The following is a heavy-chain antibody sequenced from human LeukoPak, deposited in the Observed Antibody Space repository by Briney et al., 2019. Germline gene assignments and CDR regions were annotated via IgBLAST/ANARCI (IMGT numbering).Heavy chain of an antibody. J-gene: IGHJ4*02. CDR2: INAGNGNT. D-gene: IGHD1-26*01. V-gene: IGHV1-3*03. CDR1: GYTFTSYA. CDR3: AREDVGALGYFDY. Sequence: ASVKASCKASGYTFTSYAMHWVRQAPGQRLEWMGWINAGNGNTKYSQEFQGRVTITRDTSASTAYMELSSLRSEDMAVYYCAREDVGALGYFDYWGQGTLVTVSS.